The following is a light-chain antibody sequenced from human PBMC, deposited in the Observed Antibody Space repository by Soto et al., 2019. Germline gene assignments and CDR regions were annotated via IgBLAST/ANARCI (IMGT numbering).Light chain of an antibody. CDR1: QSLLHSNGYTY. CDR2: LGS. Sequence: DIVMTQSPLSLPVTPGEPASISCRSSQSLLHSNGYTYLDWYLQKPGQSPQLLIYLGSNRASGVPDRFSGSGSGTDFTLKISRVEAEDVGVYYCIQALQTPFTVGPGTKVDIK. J-gene: IGKJ3*01. V-gene: IGKV2-28*01. CDR3: IQALQTPFT.